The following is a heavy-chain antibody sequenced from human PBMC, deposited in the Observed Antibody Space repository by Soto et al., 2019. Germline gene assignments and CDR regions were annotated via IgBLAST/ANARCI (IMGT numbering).Heavy chain of an antibody. CDR3: ARRVDDYYDSSGYYPYFDY. CDR2: IYPGDSDT. Sequence: LGESLKISCKGSGYSFTSYWIGWVRQMPGKGLEWMGIIYPGDSDTRYSPSFQGQVTISADKSISTAYLQWSSLKASDTAMYYCARRVDDYYDSSGYYPYFDYWGQGTLVTVSS. J-gene: IGHJ4*02. V-gene: IGHV5-51*01. CDR1: GYSFTSYW. D-gene: IGHD3-22*01.